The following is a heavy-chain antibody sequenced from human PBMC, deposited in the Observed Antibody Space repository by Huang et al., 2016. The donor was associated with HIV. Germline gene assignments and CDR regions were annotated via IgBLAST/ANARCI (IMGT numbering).Heavy chain of an antibody. D-gene: IGHD3-22*01. CDR2: ISNDGSYE. V-gene: IGHV3-30*18. CDR1: GFTFRTYG. Sequence: QVQLVESGGGVVQPGRSLRLSCAASGFTFRTYGRHWVRQAPGGGLGWVEVISNDGSYETYADSWKGRFTISRDNSKNTLYLQMNSLRAEDTAVYYCAKDYYDSSGPDYWGQGTLVIVSS. J-gene: IGHJ4*02. CDR3: AKDYYDSSGPDY.